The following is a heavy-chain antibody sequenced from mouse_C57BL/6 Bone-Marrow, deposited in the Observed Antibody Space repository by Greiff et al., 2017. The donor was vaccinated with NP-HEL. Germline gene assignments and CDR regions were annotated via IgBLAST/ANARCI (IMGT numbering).Heavy chain of an antibody. CDR3: SRGGCERGNYFDY. J-gene: IGHJ2*01. V-gene: IGHV1-78*01. CDR1: GYTFTDHT. D-gene: IGHD3-3*01. CDR2: IYPRDGST. Sequence: QVQLQQSDAELVKPGASVKISCKVSGYTFTDHTIHWMKQRPEQGLEWIGYIYPRDGSTKYNEKFKGKATLTADKSSSKAYMQLNSLTSEDAAIYFCSRGGCERGNYFDYWGQGTTLTVSS.